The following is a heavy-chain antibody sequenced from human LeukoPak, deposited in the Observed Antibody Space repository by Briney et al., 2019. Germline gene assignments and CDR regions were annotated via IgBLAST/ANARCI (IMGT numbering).Heavy chain of an antibody. D-gene: IGHD3-22*01. CDR2: ISGSGGST. CDR1: GFTFSSYA. V-gene: IGHV3-23*01. J-gene: IGHJ4*02. CDR3: AKGEYYYDSSGYYFDY. Sequence: PGGSLRLSCAASGFTFSSYAMSWVRQAPGKGLEWVSAISGSGGSTYYADSVKGRFTISRDNSKNTPYLQMNSLRAEGTAVYYCAKGEYYYDSSGYYFDYWGQGTLVTVSS.